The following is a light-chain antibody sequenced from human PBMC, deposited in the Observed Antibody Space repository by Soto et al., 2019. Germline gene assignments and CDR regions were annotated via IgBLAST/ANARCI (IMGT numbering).Light chain of an antibody. Sequence: EIVLTQSPGTLSLSPGERATLSCRASQSVSSSYLAWYQQKPGQAPRLLIYGAASRATGIPDRFSGSGSGTDFTLTISRLEPEDFAVYYCQKYGSSPPRVFTFGPGTKVDIK. CDR1: QSVSSSY. CDR2: GAA. V-gene: IGKV3-20*01. J-gene: IGKJ3*01. CDR3: QKYGSSPPRVFT.